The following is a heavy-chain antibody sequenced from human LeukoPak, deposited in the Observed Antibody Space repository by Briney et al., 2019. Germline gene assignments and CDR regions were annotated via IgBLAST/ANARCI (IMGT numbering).Heavy chain of an antibody. Sequence: NPSETLSLTCTVSGGSISSSSYYWGWIRQPPGKGLEWIGSIYYSGSTYYNPSLKSRVTISVDTSKNQFSLKLSSVTAADTAVYYCAREGGGDWYYYYYMDVWGKGTTVTVSS. D-gene: IGHD2-21*02. CDR2: IYYSGST. CDR1: GGSISSSSYY. J-gene: IGHJ6*03. V-gene: IGHV4-39*07. CDR3: AREGGGDWYYYYYMDV.